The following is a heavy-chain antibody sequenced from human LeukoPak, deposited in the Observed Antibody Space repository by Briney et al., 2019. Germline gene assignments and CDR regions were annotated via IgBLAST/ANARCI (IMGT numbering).Heavy chain of an antibody. CDR2: IYSGGTT. CDR3: AKVRAGTKWELRD. V-gene: IGHV3-53*01. J-gene: IGHJ4*02. CDR1: GFTVSSNY. Sequence: GGSLRLSCAASGFTVSSNYMSWVRQAPGKGLKWVSVIYSGGTTYYADSVKGRFTISRDNSNNTLYLQMNSLRAEDTAVYYCAKVRAGTKWELRDWGQGTLVTVSS. D-gene: IGHD1-26*01.